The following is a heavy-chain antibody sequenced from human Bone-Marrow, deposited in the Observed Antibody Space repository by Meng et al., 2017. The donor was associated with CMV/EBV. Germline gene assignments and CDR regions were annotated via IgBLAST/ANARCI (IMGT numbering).Heavy chain of an antibody. D-gene: IGHD1-1*01. Sequence: ASVKVSCKASGYTFTTYDVNWVRQAPGQGLEWMGWINPNSGGTKFANTFQGRVTMTRDTSISTAYMELSRLRSDDTAVYYCAKVSQYNFDYWGQGTLVTVSS. V-gene: IGHV1-2*02. CDR1: GYTFTTYD. CDR3: AKVSQYNFDY. CDR2: INPNSGGT. J-gene: IGHJ4*02.